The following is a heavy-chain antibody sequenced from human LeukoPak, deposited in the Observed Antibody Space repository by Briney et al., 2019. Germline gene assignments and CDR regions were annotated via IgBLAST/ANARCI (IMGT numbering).Heavy chain of an antibody. CDR3: ARINDFWSGPTLDV. D-gene: IGHD3-3*01. V-gene: IGHV4-30-2*01. CDR2: IYHSGSGST. J-gene: IGHJ6*02. CDR1: GGSISSGRHS. Sequence: SETLSLTCTVSGGSISSGRHSWSWIRQPLGKGLEWIGYIYHSGSGSTYYNPSLKSRVTISIDKSKNQFSLKLNSVTAADMAVYYCARINDFWSGPTLDVWGQGTTVTVSS.